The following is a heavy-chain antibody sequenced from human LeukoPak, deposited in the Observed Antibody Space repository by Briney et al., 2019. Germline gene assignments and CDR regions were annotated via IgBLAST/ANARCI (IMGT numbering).Heavy chain of an antibody. Sequence: PGGSLRLSCAASGFTFSSYAMSWVRQAPGKGLEWVSGISGSGGTTYYADSVKGRFTISRDSSKNTLYLQMNSLRAEDTAVYYCAKDRSGYDYYGQFYFDYWGQGTLVTVSS. CDR3: AKDRSGYDYYGQFYFDY. D-gene: IGHD5-12*01. J-gene: IGHJ4*02. CDR1: GFTFSSYA. CDR2: ISGSGGTT. V-gene: IGHV3-23*01.